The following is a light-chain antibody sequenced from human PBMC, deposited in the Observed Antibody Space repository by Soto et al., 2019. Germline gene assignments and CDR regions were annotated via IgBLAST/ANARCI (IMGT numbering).Light chain of an antibody. V-gene: IGLV2-14*03. CDR2: DVS. J-gene: IGLJ1*01. CDR3: SAYTTTIALYV. Sequence: QSALTQPASVSGSPGQSITISCTETNSDVGEYKYVSLYQQHPGTAPKLIIYDVSNRPSGVSYRFSGSKSGDTASLTISGLQAEDEADYYCSAYTTTIALYVFGAGTKVTVL. CDR1: NSDVGEYKY.